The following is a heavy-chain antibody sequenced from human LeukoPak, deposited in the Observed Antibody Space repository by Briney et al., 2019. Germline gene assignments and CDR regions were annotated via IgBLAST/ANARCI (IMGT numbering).Heavy chain of an antibody. CDR3: ARLSYSSGWTFDY. Sequence: SETLSLTCTASGGPISSSIYYWGWIRQPPGKGLEWIGSISYSGSTYYNPSLKSRVTISVDTSKNQFSLKLSSVTAADTAVYYCARLSYSSGWTFDYWGQGTLVTVSS. J-gene: IGHJ4*02. CDR1: GGPISSSIYY. CDR2: ISYSGST. V-gene: IGHV4-39*01. D-gene: IGHD6-19*01.